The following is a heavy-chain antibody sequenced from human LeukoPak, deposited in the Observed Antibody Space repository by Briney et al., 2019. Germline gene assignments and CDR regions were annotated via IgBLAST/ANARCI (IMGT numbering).Heavy chain of an antibody. CDR1: GFTFSSNE. CDR2: ISSSGSTI. J-gene: IGHJ4*02. D-gene: IGHD4-17*01. Sequence: QTGGSLRLSCAASGFTFSSNEMNWVRQAPGKGLEWVSYISSSGSTIYYADSVKGRFTISRDNAKNSLYLQMNSLRAEDTAVYYCARAVTTDYWGQGTLVTVSS. V-gene: IGHV3-48*03. CDR3: ARAVTTDY.